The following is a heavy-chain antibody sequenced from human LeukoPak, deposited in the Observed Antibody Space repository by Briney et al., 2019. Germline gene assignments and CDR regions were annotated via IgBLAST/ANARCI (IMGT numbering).Heavy chain of an antibody. Sequence: PGGSLGLSCAASGFTFSSYGMHWVRQAPGKGLEWVAFIRYDGSNKYYADSVKGRFTISRDNSKNTLYLQMNSLRAEDTAVYYCAKDQHYYGSGSYYIPGDYWGQGTLVTVSS. CDR3: AKDQHYYGSGSYYIPGDY. D-gene: IGHD3-10*01. V-gene: IGHV3-30*02. CDR2: IRYDGSNK. J-gene: IGHJ4*02. CDR1: GFTFSSYG.